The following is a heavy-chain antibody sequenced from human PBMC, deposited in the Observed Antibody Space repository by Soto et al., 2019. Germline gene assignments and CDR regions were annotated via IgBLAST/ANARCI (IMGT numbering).Heavy chain of an antibody. CDR2: IYPGDSDT. J-gene: IGHJ4*01. V-gene: IGHV5-51*03. Sequence: PGESLKISCKGSGYSFTNYWIGWVRQMPGKGLEWMGIIYPGDSDTTYSPSFQGQVTISVDKSISTAYLQWSSLKASDTAMYYCARSGYCSRTDCSDFDYWGQGTQVTVSS. CDR3: ARSGYCSRTDCSDFDY. CDR1: GYSFTNYW. D-gene: IGHD2-2*01.